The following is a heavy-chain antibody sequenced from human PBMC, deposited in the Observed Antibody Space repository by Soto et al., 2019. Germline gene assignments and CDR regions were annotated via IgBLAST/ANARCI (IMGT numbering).Heavy chain of an antibody. J-gene: IGHJ4*02. CDR2: ISDGGST. CDR3: ARDTLGGAYDFCH. D-gene: IGHD3-3*01. Sequence: EVQLVESGGGLVQPGGSLRLSCEASGVTVNTCFMTWVRQAPGKGLEWVSTISDGGSTYYADSVNGRFIFSRDSSRNTVYLQMTSLRAGDTAGYYCARDTLGGAYDFCHGGQGTLVTVSS. V-gene: IGHV3-66*01. CDR1: GVTVNTCF.